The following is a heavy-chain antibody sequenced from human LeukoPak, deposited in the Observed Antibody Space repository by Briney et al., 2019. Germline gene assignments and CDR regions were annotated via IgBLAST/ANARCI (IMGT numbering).Heavy chain of an antibody. V-gene: IGHV4-39*07. CDR3: ARVSGVVVADTQFDY. Sequence: SETLSLTCTVSGGSISSSSYYWGWIRQPPGKGLEWIGSIYYSGSTYYNPSLKSRVTISVDTSKNQFSLKLSSVTAADTAVYYCARVSGVVVADTQFDYWGQGTLVTVSS. CDR2: IYYSGST. D-gene: IGHD2-15*01. J-gene: IGHJ4*02. CDR1: GGSISSSSYY.